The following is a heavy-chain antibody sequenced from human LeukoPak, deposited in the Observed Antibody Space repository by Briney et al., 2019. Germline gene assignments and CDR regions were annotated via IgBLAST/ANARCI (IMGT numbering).Heavy chain of an antibody. J-gene: IGHJ4*02. CDR3: ARDGEGIVLRFLEWLLSNFDY. Sequence: GGSLRLSCAASGFTFSDYYMSWVRQAPGKGLEWVAVISYDGSNKYYADSVKGRFTISRDNSKNTLYLQMNSLRAEDTAVYYCARDGEGIVLRFLEWLLSNFDYWGQGTLVTVSS. CDR1: GFTFSDYY. D-gene: IGHD3-3*01. V-gene: IGHV3-30-3*01. CDR2: ISYDGSNK.